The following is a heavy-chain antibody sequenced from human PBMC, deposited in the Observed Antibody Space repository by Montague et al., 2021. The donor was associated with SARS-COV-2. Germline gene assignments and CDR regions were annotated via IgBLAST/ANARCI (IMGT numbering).Heavy chain of an antibody. J-gene: IGHJ6*03. CDR1: GGSISSGSYY. D-gene: IGHD6-13*01. Sequence: TLSLTCTVSGGSISSGSYYWSWIRQPAGKGLEWIGRIYTSGSTNYNPSLKSRVTISVDTSKNRFSLKLSSVTAADTAVYYCASGIAATYYYYMDVWGKGTTVTVS. CDR2: IYTSGST. CDR3: ASGIAATYYYYMDV. V-gene: IGHV4-61*02.